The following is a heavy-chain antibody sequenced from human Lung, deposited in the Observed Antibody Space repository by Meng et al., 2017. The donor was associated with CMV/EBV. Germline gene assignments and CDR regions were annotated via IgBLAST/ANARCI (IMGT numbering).Heavy chain of an antibody. CDR3: ARQAPDNWFDP. CDR2: SYYDGTP. CDR1: SGPMSRGGYC. V-gene: IGHV4-31*03. Sequence: CTVSSGPMSRGGYCWSWIRQHAEKGLEWIGYSYYDGTPHYNPSLRSRVSISVDKSKNQFSLKLNSVTAADTAVYYCARQAPDNWFDPWGQGALVTVSS. J-gene: IGHJ5*02.